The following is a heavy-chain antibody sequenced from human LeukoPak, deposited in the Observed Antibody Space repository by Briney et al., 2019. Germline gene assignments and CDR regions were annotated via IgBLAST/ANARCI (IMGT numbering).Heavy chain of an antibody. D-gene: IGHD6-13*01. CDR2: IYHSGST. Sequence: PSETLSLTCTVSGGSISSYYWSWIRQPPGKGLEWIGYIYHSGSTNYNPSLKSRVTISVDTSKNQFSLKLSSVTAADTAVYYCARGFSSTSWVFAAFDIWGQGTMVTVSS. CDR3: ARGFSSTSWVFAAFDI. V-gene: IGHV4-59*01. J-gene: IGHJ3*02. CDR1: GGSISSYY.